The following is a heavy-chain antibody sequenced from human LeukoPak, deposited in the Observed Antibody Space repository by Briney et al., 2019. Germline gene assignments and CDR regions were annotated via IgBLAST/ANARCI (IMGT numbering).Heavy chain of an antibody. CDR2: IYSAGST. Sequence: GGSLRLSCAASGFTVSINYMSWVRQAPGKGLEWVSVIYSAGSTFYADSVKGRFTISRDNSNNTVYLQMNSLRAEDTAVYYCARDGSGSSYNWFDPWGQGTLVTVSS. V-gene: IGHV3-66*01. D-gene: IGHD3-10*01. J-gene: IGHJ5*02. CDR3: ARDGSGSSYNWFDP. CDR1: GFTVSINY.